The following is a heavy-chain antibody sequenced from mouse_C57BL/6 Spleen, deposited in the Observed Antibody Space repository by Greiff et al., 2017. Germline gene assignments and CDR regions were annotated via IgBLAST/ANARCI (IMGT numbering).Heavy chain of an antibody. D-gene: IGHD4-1*01. CDR3: ALMGNWDAYAMDY. J-gene: IGHJ4*01. CDR1: GFSLTSYG. Sequence: VQRVESGPGLVQPSQSLSITCTVSGFSLTSYGVHWVRQSPGKGLEWLGLIWSGGSTDYNAAFISRLSISKDNSKSQVFFKMNSLQADDTAIYYCALMGNWDAYAMDYCGQGTSVTVSS. V-gene: IGHV2-2*01. CDR2: IWSGGST.